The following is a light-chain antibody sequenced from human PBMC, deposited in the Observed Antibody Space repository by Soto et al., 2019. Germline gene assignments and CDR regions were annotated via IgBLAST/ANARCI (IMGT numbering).Light chain of an antibody. V-gene: IGLV2-14*01. J-gene: IGLJ1*01. CDR2: GVS. CDR1: ISDFVVYNY. Sequence: QSVLTQPASVSGSPGQSITISCTGTISDFVVYNYVSWYQQHPGKAPKLMIYGVSNRPSGVSNRFSGSKSGNTASLTISGLQADDEADYYCSSHTISSAIQVFGNGTKFTV. CDR3: SSHTISSAIQV.